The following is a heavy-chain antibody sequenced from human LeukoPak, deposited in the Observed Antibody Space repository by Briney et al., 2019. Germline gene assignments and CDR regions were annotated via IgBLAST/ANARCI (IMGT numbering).Heavy chain of an antibody. D-gene: IGHD2-8*01. CDR3: ARPNGAYYNWFDP. CDR2: INPNSGDT. Sequence: GASVMVSCKASGYTFTDYYIHWVRQAPGQGLEWMGWINPNSGDTNYAQNFQDRVTLTRDTSISTAYMELTNLRSDDTAVYYCARPNGAYYNWFDPWGQGTLVRVSS. J-gene: IGHJ5*02. CDR1: GYTFTDYY. V-gene: IGHV1-2*02.